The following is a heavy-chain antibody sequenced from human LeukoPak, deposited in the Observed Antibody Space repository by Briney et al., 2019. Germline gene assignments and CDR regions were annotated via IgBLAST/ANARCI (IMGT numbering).Heavy chain of an antibody. CDR3: SSGDYNSGWVD. V-gene: IGHV1-3*04. J-gene: IGHJ4*02. CDR1: GYSFTSYG. D-gene: IGHD6-19*01. Sequence: GASVKVSCKASGYSFTSYGISWVRQAPGQRLECMGWINTGNGDTKYSQKFQGRVTITRDTSASTAYMELSSLTSEDTAVYYCSSGDYNSGWVDWGQGTLVIVSS. CDR2: INTGNGDT.